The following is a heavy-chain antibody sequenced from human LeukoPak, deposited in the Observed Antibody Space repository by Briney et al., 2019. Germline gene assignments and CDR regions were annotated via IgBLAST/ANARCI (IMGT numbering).Heavy chain of an antibody. CDR3: ARATGGTTSLY. V-gene: IGHV3-7*03. J-gene: IGHJ4*02. CDR1: GFTSRIYW. Sequence: GGPLRLSCAASGFTSRIYWMSWVPQAPGKGRAWVANINKDGSEKYYVDSAKGRFSIHRDNDKNSLYLQMNSLRAEGKAVYYCARATGGTTSLYWGQGTLVTVLS. D-gene: IGHD2/OR15-2a*01. CDR2: INKDGSEK.